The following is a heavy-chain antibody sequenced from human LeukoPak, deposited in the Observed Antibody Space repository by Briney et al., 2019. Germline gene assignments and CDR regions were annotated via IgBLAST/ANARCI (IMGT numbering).Heavy chain of an antibody. J-gene: IGHJ4*02. CDR3: TREGDNSTPDY. D-gene: IGHD2/OR15-2a*01. V-gene: IGHV3-48*03. Sequence: QPGGSLRLSCAASGFTFSAYEMNWVRQAPGKGLEWVSYISPNGRSINYADSVKGRFTISRDNAKNSLYLQMNSLRAKDTAIYYCTREGDNSTPDYWGQGTLVTVSS. CDR2: ISPNGRSI. CDR1: GFTFSAYE.